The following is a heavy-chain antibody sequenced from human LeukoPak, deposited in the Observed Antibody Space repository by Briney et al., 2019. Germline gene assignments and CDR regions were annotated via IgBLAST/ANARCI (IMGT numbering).Heavy chain of an antibody. D-gene: IGHD3-10*01. CDR2: IYTSGST. J-gene: IGHJ5*02. CDR3: ARDLEENYGSGYERLNWFDP. CDR1: GGSISSYY. V-gene: IGHV4-4*07. Sequence: SETLSLTCTVSGGSISSYYWSWIRQPAGKGLEWIGHIYTSGSTNYNPSLKSRVTMSVDTSKNQFSLKLSSVTAADTAVYYCARDLEENYGSGYERLNWFDPWGQGTLVTVSS.